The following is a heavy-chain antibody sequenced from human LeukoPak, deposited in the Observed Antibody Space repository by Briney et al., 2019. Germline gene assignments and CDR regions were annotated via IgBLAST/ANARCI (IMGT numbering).Heavy chain of an antibody. V-gene: IGHV3-48*03. J-gene: IGHJ6*04. CDR1: GFTFSSYE. CDR2: ISSSGSTI. CDR3: ARYRGGAAAAPGLV. D-gene: IGHD6-13*01. Sequence: GGSLRLSCAASGFTFSSYEMNWVRQAPGKGLEWVSYISSSGSTIYYADSVKGRFTISRDNAKNSLYLQMNSLRAEDTAVYYCARYRGGAAAAPGLVWGKGTTVTVSS.